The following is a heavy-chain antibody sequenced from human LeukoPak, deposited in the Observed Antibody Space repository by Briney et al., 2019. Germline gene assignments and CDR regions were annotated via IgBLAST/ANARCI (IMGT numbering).Heavy chain of an antibody. CDR3: ARSDYGGNGGFDY. CDR2: IYYSGST. V-gene: IGHV4-59*01. CDR1: GGSISSYY. J-gene: IGHJ4*02. D-gene: IGHD4-23*01. Sequence: SETLSLTCTVSGGSISSYYWSWIRQPPGKGLEWIGYIYYSGSTNYNPSLKSRVTISVDTSKNQFSLKLSSVTAADTAVYYCARSDYGGNGGFDYWGQGTLVNVSS.